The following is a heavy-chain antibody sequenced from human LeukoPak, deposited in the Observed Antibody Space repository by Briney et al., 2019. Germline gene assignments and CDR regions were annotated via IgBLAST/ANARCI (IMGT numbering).Heavy chain of an antibody. J-gene: IGHJ4*02. CDR3: ARDWTDIVVVPAARHFDY. CDR2: ISSSSSTI. D-gene: IGHD2-2*01. V-gene: IGHV3-48*04. Sequence: PAGGSLRLSCAASGFTFSSYSMNWVRQAPGKGLEWVSYISSSSSTIYYADSVKGRLTISRDNAKNSLYLQMNSLRAEDTAVYYCARDWTDIVVVPAARHFDYWGQGTLVTVSS. CDR1: GFTFSSYS.